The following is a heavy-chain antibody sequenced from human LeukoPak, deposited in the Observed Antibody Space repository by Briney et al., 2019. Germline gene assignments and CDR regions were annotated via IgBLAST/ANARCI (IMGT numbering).Heavy chain of an antibody. Sequence: GGSLRLSCAASGFTFSSYSMNWVRPAPGKGMEWVSSISSSSSYIYYADSVKGRFTISRDNAKNSLYLQMNSLRAEDTAVYYCARGSYFDWLPDSDAFDIWGQGTMVTVSS. V-gene: IGHV3-21*01. J-gene: IGHJ3*02. CDR3: ARGSYFDWLPDSDAFDI. D-gene: IGHD3-9*01. CDR1: GFTFSSYS. CDR2: ISSSSSYI.